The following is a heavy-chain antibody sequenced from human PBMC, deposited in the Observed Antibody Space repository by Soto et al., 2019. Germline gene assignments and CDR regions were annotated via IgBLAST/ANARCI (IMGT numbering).Heavy chain of an antibody. V-gene: IGHV1-18*01. Sequence: ASAKASCKASGYTLTCYGISWVRQAQGQGLEWMGWISAYNGNTNYAQKLQGRVTMTTDTSTSTAYMELRSLRSDDTAVYYCARVLYYYDSSGYPPDAFDIWGQGTMVTVS. CDR2: ISAYNGNT. CDR1: GYTLTCYG. CDR3: ARVLYYYDSSGYPPDAFDI. J-gene: IGHJ3*02. D-gene: IGHD3-22*01.